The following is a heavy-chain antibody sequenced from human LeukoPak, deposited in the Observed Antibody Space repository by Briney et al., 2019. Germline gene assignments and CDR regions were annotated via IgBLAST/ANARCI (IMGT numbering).Heavy chain of an antibody. D-gene: IGHD4-17*01. Sequence: SQTLSLTCAVSGGSISSGGYSWSWIRQPPGKGLGWIGYIYHSGSTYYNPSLTSRVTISVDRSKTQFSLKLSSVTAADTAVYYCARGMTTVTTYDAFDIWGQGTMVTVSS. J-gene: IGHJ3*02. CDR3: ARGMTTVTTYDAFDI. V-gene: IGHV4-30-2*01. CDR1: GGSISSGGYS. CDR2: IYHSGST.